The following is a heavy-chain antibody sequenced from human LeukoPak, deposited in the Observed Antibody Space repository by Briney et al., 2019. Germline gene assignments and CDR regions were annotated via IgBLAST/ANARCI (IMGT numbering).Heavy chain of an antibody. D-gene: IGHD3-10*01. CDR1: RYTFTSYD. Sequence: GASVKVSCKASRYTFTSYDINWVREAAGHGLEWMGWMNPNTGRTGYAQKFQGRITMTRDTSINTAYMELTNLRSEGTAIYYCARLSQTPDYYTLGGYYYLGYWGQGTPVTVSS. CDR3: ARLSQTPDYYTLGGYYYLGY. J-gene: IGHJ4*02. V-gene: IGHV1-8*01. CDR2: MNPNTGRT.